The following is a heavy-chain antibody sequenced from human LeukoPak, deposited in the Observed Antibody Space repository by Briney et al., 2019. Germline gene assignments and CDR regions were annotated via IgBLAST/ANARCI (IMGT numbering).Heavy chain of an antibody. CDR1: AFTLSSYE. J-gene: IGHJ5*02. V-gene: IGHV3-48*03. CDR3: ARDSSGWYHWLDP. Sequence: GGSLCLSCAASAFTLSSYEMNWVRPAPGKGMEWVSYISSSGSRIYYADPVKGRSTNSRDNAKNSLYLQMSSLRSDDTAFYNSARDSSGWYHWLDPWGQGTLVTVSS. CDR2: ISSSGSRI. D-gene: IGHD6-19*01.